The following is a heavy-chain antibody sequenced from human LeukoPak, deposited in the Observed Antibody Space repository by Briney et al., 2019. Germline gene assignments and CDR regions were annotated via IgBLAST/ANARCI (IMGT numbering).Heavy chain of an antibody. V-gene: IGHV3-23*01. Sequence: PGGSLRLSCAASGFTFSRSAMSWVRQAPGKGLEWVSTISGSGGTTYYADSVKGRFTISRDNSKNTLYLQMSSLRAEDTAIYYCAKSKRYGDYENFDYWGQGTLVTVSS. J-gene: IGHJ4*02. CDR3: AKSKRYGDYENFDY. D-gene: IGHD4-17*01. CDR2: ISGSGGTT. CDR1: GFTFSRSA.